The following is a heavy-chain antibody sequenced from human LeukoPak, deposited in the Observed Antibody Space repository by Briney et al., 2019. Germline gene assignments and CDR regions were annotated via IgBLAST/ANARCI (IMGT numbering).Heavy chain of an antibody. CDR2: IYHSGST. CDR3: ARDCGGDCYSDNWYFDL. CDR1: GGSIGSGGYS. Sequence: SETLSFTCAVSGGSIGSGGYSWSWIRQPPGKGLEWIGYIYHSGSTYYNPSLKSRVTISVDRSKNQFSLKLSSVTAADTAVYYCARDCGGDCYSDNWYFDLWGRGTLVTVSS. J-gene: IGHJ2*01. V-gene: IGHV4-30-2*01. D-gene: IGHD2-21*02.